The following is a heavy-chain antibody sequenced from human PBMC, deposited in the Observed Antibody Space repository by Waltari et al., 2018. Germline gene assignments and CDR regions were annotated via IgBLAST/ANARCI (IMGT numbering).Heavy chain of an antibody. Sequence: QVNLVESGGGVVQPGGSLRLSCATSGFPFSNFGMHWVRQAPGKGLGVVCLIWFDGSDKFYADSVRGRFTITRDNSARTLYLDMDSLRLDDTAMYYCAKDAFGNTYLDFWGQGTLVTVSS. CDR1: GFPFSNFG. J-gene: IGHJ4*02. CDR2: IWFDGSDK. V-gene: IGHV3-30*02. D-gene: IGHD2-2*02. CDR3: AKDAFGNTYLDF.